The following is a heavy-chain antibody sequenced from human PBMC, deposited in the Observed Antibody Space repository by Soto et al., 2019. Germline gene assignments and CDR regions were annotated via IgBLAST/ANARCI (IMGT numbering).Heavy chain of an antibody. J-gene: IGHJ4*02. CDR1: GGSISIRSYD. D-gene: IGHD6-13*01. Sequence: SETLSVTCTFSGGSISIRSYDWGWIRQPPGKGLEWIGSIYYSGSTYYNPSLKSRVTISVDTSKNQFSLKLSSVTAADTAVYYCARSTYIEAAGTFDYWGQGTMVTVSS. CDR2: IYYSGST. V-gene: IGHV4-39*01. CDR3: ARSTYIEAAGTFDY.